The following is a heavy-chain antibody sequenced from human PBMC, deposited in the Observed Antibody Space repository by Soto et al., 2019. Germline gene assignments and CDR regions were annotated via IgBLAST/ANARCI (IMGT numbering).Heavy chain of an antibody. CDR1: GFTFSSYG. V-gene: IGHV3-33*01. CDR2: IWYGGSNK. J-gene: IGHJ6*02. CDR3: ARDWGYCSSTSCYTLIPYYYYGMDV. D-gene: IGHD2-2*02. Sequence: GGSLRLSCAASGFTFSSYGMHWVRQAPGKGLEWVAVIWYGGSNKYYADSVKGRFTISRDNSKNTLYLQMNSLRAEDTAVYYCARDWGYCSSTSCYTLIPYYYYGMDVWGQGTTVTVSS.